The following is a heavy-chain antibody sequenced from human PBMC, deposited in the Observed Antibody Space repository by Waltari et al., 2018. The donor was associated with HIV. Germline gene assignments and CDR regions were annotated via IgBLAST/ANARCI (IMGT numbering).Heavy chain of an antibody. D-gene: IGHD3-22*01. Sequence: QVQLVQSGAEVKKPGASVKVSCKVSGYTLPELSMHWVRQAPGNGLEWMGGFDPEDGETIYEQKFQVRVTMTEDTSTDTAYMELSSLRSEDTAVYYCATDLRFAVAHDSSGYFQHWGQGTLVTVSS. V-gene: IGHV1-24*01. CDR2: FDPEDGET. CDR3: ATDLRFAVAHDSSGYFQH. CDR1: GYTLPELS. J-gene: IGHJ1*01.